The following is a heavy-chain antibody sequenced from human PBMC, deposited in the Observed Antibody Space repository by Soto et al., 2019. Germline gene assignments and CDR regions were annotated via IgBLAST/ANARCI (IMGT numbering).Heavy chain of an antibody. Sequence: VQLLESGGGLVQPGGSLRLSCAASGFTFSSYGMHWVRQAPGKGLEWVAVISYDGSNKYYADSVKGRFTISRDNSKNTLYLQMNSLRAEDTAVYYCAKSTVGATGWFDPWGQGTLVTVSS. D-gene: IGHD1-26*01. CDR3: AKSTVGATGWFDP. V-gene: IGHV3-30*18. CDR2: ISYDGSNK. CDR1: GFTFSSYG. J-gene: IGHJ5*02.